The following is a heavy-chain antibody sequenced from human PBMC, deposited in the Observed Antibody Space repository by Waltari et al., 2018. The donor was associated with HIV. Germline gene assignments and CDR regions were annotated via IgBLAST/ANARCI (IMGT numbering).Heavy chain of an antibody. CDR3: ASPPDEWEKKYLCH. D-gene: IGHD1-26*01. V-gene: IGHV3-23*01. Sequence: EVELLESGGGLVQPGGSLRLSCKASGFILSTYAMTWVRQAPGKGLEWISAISCGGFHTTYAAAVQGRFTISRDNGRNMLYLQMDNLRVEDTAIYYCASPPDEWEKKYLCHWGQGVLVSVSA. CDR1: GFILSTYA. J-gene: IGHJ4*02. CDR2: ISCGGFHT.